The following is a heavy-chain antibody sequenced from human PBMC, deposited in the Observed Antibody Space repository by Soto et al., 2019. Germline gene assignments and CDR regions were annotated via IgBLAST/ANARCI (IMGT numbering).Heavy chain of an antibody. Sequence: PSETLSLTCTVSGGSISSSSYYWGWIRQPPGKGLEWIGSIYYSGSTYYNPSLKSRVTISVDTSKNQFSLKLSSVTAADTAVYYCARLGDVTGTTDYYYYGLDVWGQGTTVTVSS. V-gene: IGHV4-39*01. CDR2: IYYSGST. D-gene: IGHD1-7*01. CDR1: GGSISSSSYY. CDR3: ARLGDVTGTTDYYYYGLDV. J-gene: IGHJ6*02.